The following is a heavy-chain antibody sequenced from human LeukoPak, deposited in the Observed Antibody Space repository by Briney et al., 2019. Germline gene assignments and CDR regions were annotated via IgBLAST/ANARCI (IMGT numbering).Heavy chain of an antibody. CDR3: ARVSRGYSYGPPTSYYYYYMDV. D-gene: IGHD5-18*01. CDR1: GGSISSSSYY. V-gene: IGHV4-39*07. Sequence: KSSETLSFTCTVSGGSISSSSYYWGWIRQPPGKGLEWIGSIDYSGSAYYNPSLKSRVTISVDTSKNQFSLKLRSVTAADTAVYYCARVSRGYSYGPPTSYYYYYMDVWGKGTTVTVSS. CDR2: IDYSGSA. J-gene: IGHJ6*03.